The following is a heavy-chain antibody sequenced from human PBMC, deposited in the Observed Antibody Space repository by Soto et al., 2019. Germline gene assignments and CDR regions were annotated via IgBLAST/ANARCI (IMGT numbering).Heavy chain of an antibody. CDR2: IYYSGNP. CDR1: GDSISSNY. CDR3: ARNSPLLENDYYGMDV. Sequence: SETLSLTCTVSGDSISSNYWSWIRQPPGKGLEWIGYIYYSGNPTYNPSFKSRVTMSVDRSKNQFSLRLSSLTAADTAVYYCARNSPLLENDYYGMDVWGQGTTVTVYS. D-gene: IGHD2-21*01. V-gene: IGHV4-59*08. J-gene: IGHJ6*02.